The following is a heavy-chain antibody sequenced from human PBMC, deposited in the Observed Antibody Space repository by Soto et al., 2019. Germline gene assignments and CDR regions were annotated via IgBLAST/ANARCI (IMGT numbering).Heavy chain of an antibody. V-gene: IGHV3-43*01. CDR3: AKDKFYKFEWEPADAYYYYYGMDV. D-gene: IGHD1-26*01. Sequence: GGSLRLSCAASGFTFDDYTMHWVRQAPGKGLEWVSLISWDGGSTYYADSVKGRFTISRDNSKNSLYLQMNSLRTEDTALYYCAKDKFYKFEWEPADAYYYYYGMDVWGQGTTVTVSS. CDR2: ISWDGGST. CDR1: GFTFDDYT. J-gene: IGHJ6*02.